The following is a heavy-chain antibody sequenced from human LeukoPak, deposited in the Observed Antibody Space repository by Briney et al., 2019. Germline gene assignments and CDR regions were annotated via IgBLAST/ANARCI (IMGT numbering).Heavy chain of an antibody. CDR3: ARLGVRTSFTANDYYYYMDV. CDR2: IYYSGST. D-gene: IGHD3-16*01. V-gene: IGHV4-39*01. Sequence: SETLSLTCIVSGGSISSSTFYWGWIRQPPGKGLEWIGSIYYSGSTSYNPSLQSRVSMSGDTSKNQFSLKLSSVTAADTAVYYCARLGVRTSFTANDYYYYMDVWGKGTTVTVSS. CDR1: GGSISSSTFY. J-gene: IGHJ6*03.